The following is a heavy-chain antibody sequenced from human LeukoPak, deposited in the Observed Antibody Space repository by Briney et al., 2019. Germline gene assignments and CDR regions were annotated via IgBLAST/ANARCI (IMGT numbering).Heavy chain of an antibody. D-gene: IGHD5-18*01. Sequence: SETLSLTCAVYGGSFSGYYWSWIRQPPGKGLEWIGEINHSGSTNYNPSLKSRVTISVGTSKNQFSLKLSSVTAADTAVYYCARSYHPAYYYYMDVWGKGTTVTVSS. CDR3: ARSYHPAYYYYMDV. CDR2: INHSGST. V-gene: IGHV4-34*01. CDR1: GGSFSGYY. J-gene: IGHJ6*03.